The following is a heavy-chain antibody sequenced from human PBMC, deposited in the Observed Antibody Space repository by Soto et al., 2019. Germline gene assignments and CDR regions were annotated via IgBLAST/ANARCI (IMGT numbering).Heavy chain of an antibody. CDR3: ARYNWNYCFDY. J-gene: IGHJ4*02. Sequence: QVQLVQSGAEVKKPGASVKVSCKASGYTFTGYYMHWVRQAPGQGLEWMGWINPNSGGTNYAQKLQGGVTMTRDPSISTAYMELSRLRSDDTAVYYCARYNWNYCFDYWGQGTLVTVSS. CDR1: GYTFTGYY. V-gene: IGHV1-2*02. CDR2: INPNSGGT. D-gene: IGHD1-7*01.